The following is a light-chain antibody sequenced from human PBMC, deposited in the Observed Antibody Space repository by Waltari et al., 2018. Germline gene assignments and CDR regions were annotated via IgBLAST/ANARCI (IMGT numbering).Light chain of an antibody. J-gene: IGKJ1*01. CDR1: QSVRSN. CDR2: GAS. V-gene: IGKV3-15*01. Sequence: EVVMTHSPATLSLSPGEGATVSCRASQSVRSNVAWYQQTPGQAPRLLIYGASTRAPGIPDRFSGSGSGTEFILTISSLQSEDFAVYYCQQYNNWPPWTFGQGTKVEIK. CDR3: QQYNNWPPWT.